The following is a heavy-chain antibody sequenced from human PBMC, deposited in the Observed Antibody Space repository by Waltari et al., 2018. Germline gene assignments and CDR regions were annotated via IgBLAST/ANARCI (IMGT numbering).Heavy chain of an antibody. Sequence: EVQLVESGGGLVQPGGSLRLSCTASGFTFSSFGMTWVRQAPGKGREWVSAIVGSTGSTNYADSVRGRFTISRDNSKNTLYLQMNSLRAEDTALYYCAKSGRSPWAFDIWGQGTMVTVSS. CDR2: IVGSTGST. CDR1: GFTFSSFG. D-gene: IGHD3-10*01. CDR3: AKSGRSPWAFDI. J-gene: IGHJ3*02. V-gene: IGHV3-23*04.